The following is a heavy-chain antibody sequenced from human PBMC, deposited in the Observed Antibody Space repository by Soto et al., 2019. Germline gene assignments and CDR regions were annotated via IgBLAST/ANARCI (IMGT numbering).Heavy chain of an antibody. CDR3: AKDLQYVDYVPLHFYGMDV. CDR1: GFTFGDYA. Sequence: SLRLSCAASGFTFGDYAMQWVRQAPGKGLEWVSGISWNSGTIGYADSVKGRFTISRDNAKNSLYLQMNSLRAEDTALYYCAKDLQYVDYVPLHFYGMDVWGQGTTVTVSS. D-gene: IGHD4-17*01. CDR2: ISWNSGTI. J-gene: IGHJ6*02. V-gene: IGHV3-9*01.